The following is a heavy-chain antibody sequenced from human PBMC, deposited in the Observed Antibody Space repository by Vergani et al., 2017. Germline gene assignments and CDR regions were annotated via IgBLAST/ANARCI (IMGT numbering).Heavy chain of an antibody. D-gene: IGHD3-3*01. CDR2: IDDKGKS. CDR3: VRRDFWVGPRTFDF. CDR1: GAAFISYQ. J-gene: IGHJ3*01. Sequence: QVQLHQWGAGLLKTSETLSLTCAVSGAAFISYQWTWIRQSPGRGLEWIGEIDDKGKSICNPTLKSRVTISVDNSKRHFSLHVTSVTAADSAMYYCVRRDFWVGPRTFDFWGAGTPVTVSS. V-gene: IGHV4-34*01.